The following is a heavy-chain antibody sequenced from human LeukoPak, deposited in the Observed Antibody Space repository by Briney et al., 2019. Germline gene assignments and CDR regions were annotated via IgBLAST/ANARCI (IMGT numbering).Heavy chain of an antibody. CDR1: GGSISSYY. Sequence: NPSETLSLTCTVSGGSISSYYWSWIRQPPGKGLEWIGYIYYSGSTNYNPPLKSRVTISVDTSKNQFSLKLSSVTAADTAVYYCARGANDYGDYVTDYWGQGTLVTVSS. D-gene: IGHD4-17*01. CDR2: IYYSGST. J-gene: IGHJ4*02. V-gene: IGHV4-59*01. CDR3: ARGANDYGDYVTDY.